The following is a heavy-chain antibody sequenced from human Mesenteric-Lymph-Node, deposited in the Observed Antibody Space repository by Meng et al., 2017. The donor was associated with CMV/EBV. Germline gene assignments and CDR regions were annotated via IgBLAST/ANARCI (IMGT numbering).Heavy chain of an antibody. Sequence: CAASGFTFSDYYMSWIRQAPGKGLEWVSYISSSGSTIYYADSVKGRFTISRDNAKNTLYLQMNSLRAEDTAVYYCARPSVKGANWFDPWGQGTLVTVSS. CDR2: ISSSGSTI. CDR3: ARPSVKGANWFDP. V-gene: IGHV3-11*04. J-gene: IGHJ5*02. CDR1: GFTFSDYY.